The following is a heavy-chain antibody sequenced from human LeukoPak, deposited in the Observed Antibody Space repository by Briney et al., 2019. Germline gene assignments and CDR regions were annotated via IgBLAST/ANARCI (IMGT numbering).Heavy chain of an antibody. D-gene: IGHD6-13*01. CDR2: VHAGDSDA. J-gene: IGHJ2*01. CDR3: ARFGYSTSLDFYLDV. V-gene: IGHV5-51*04. CDR1: GFTFTNYW. Sequence: GESLKISCQASGFTFTNYWTAWVRQMPGKGLEWMGIVHAGDSDARYSPSFQDQVTMSADKPISTAYLQWNSLRASDSAMYFCARFGYSTSLDFYLDVWGRGTLVAVSS.